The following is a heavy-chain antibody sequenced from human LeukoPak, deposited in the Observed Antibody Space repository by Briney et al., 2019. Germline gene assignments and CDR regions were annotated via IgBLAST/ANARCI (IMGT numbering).Heavy chain of an antibody. D-gene: IGHD2-2*01. V-gene: IGHV3-21*01. J-gene: IGHJ3*02. CDR2: ISSSSSYI. CDR1: GFTFSSYS. CDR3: IVVPAATDDAFDI. Sequence: GGSLRLSCAASGFTFSSYSMNWVRQAPGMGLEWVSSISSSSSYIYYADSVKGRFTISRDNAKNSLYLQMNSLRAEDTAVYYCIVVPAATDDAFDIWGQGTMVTVSS.